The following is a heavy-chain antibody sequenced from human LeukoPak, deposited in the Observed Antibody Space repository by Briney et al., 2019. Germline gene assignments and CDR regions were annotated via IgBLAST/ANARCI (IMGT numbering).Heavy chain of an antibody. CDR3: ARDPYSSGPPGYFDY. J-gene: IGHJ4*02. Sequence: HPGGSLRLSCAASGFTFSSYDMHWVRQATGKGLEWVSAIGTAGDTYYPGSVKGRFTISRDNAKNSLYLQMNSLRAEDTAVYYCARDPYSSGPPGYFDYWGQGTLVTVSS. CDR1: GFTFSSYD. V-gene: IGHV3-13*01. CDR2: IGTAGDT. D-gene: IGHD6-19*01.